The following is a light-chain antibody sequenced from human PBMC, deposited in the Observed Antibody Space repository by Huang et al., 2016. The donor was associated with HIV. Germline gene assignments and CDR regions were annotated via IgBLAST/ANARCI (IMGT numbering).Light chain of an antibody. J-gene: IGKJ2*01. V-gene: IGKV3-15*01. CDR3: QHYRVWPPVYT. CDR2: AAS. CDR1: QTVSSN. Sequence: EIVMTQSPATLSVSPGERATLSCRASQTVSSNLAWYQQKPGQAPRLLIYAASTRATDIPARVSGRGSGTEFTLTISSLQSEDFAVYYCQHYRVWPPVYTFGQGTKLEIK.